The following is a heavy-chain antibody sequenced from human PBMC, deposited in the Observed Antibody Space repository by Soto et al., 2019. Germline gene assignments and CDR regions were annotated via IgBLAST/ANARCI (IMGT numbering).Heavy chain of an antibody. Sequence: SETLSLTCTVSGGSISSYYWSWIRQPPGKGLEWIGYIYYSGSTNYNPSLKSRVTISVDTSKNQFSLKLSSVTAADTAVYYCARDFNVGGPGDDTYAFDIWGQGTMVTVSS. CDR3: ARDFNVGGPGDDTYAFDI. D-gene: IGHD1-26*01. V-gene: IGHV4-59*01. J-gene: IGHJ3*02. CDR2: IYYSGST. CDR1: GGSISSYY.